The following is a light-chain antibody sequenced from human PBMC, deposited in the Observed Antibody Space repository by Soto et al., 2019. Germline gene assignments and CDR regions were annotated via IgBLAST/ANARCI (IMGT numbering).Light chain of an antibody. CDR1: QRVSSN. Sequence: EIVMTQSPATLSVSPGERAILSCRARQRVSSNLAWYQQKPGQAPRLPTYGATTRATGTPARFSGSGSGTEFTLTISSLQSEDFAVYYCQQYNNWPPFTFGPGTKVDIK. V-gene: IGKV3-15*01. J-gene: IGKJ3*01. CDR3: QQYNNWPPFT. CDR2: GAT.